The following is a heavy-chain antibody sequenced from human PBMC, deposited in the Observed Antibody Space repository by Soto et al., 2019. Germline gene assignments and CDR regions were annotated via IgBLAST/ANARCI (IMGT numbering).Heavy chain of an antibody. CDR2: ISGSGGST. J-gene: IGHJ3*02. CDR1: GFTFSSYA. V-gene: IGHV3-23*01. Sequence: PGGSLRLSCAASGFTFSSYAMSWVRQAPGKGLEWVSAISGSGGSTYYADSVKGRFTISRDNSKNTLYLQMNSLRAEDTAVYYCAKDVMITFGGVTTRGSAFDIWGQGTMVTVSS. D-gene: IGHD3-16*01. CDR3: AKDVMITFGGVTTRGSAFDI.